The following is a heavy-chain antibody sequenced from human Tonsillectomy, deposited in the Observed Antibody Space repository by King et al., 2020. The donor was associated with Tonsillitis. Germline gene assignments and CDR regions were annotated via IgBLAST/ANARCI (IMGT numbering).Heavy chain of an antibody. Sequence: VQLVESGGGLVQPGRSLRLSCAASGFTFEDYAMHWVRQAPGKGLEWVSSISWNSGSIGYADSVKGRFTISRDNAKNSLYLQMNSLRAEDTALYYCAKVGGAGSRWYCFDYWGQGTLVTVSS. CDR2: ISWNSGSI. V-gene: IGHV3-9*01. D-gene: IGHD6-13*01. CDR1: GFTFEDYA. CDR3: AKVGGAGSRWYCFDY. J-gene: IGHJ4*02.